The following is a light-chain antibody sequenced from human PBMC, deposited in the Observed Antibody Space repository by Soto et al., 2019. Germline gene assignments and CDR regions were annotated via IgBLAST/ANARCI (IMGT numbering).Light chain of an antibody. Sequence: DIQITQSPPTLSSYLLDTATITCRASQSISSWLAWYQQKPGKAPKLLIYKASSLESGVPSRFSGSGSGTEFTLTISSLQPDDFATYYCQQYNSYSRTFGQGTKVDIK. J-gene: IGKJ1*01. V-gene: IGKV1-5*03. CDR1: QSISSW. CDR2: KAS. CDR3: QQYNSYSRT.